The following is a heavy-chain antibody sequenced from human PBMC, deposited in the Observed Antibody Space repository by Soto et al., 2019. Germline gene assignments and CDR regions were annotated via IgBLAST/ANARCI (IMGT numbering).Heavy chain of an antibody. CDR2: IYPGDSDT. D-gene: IGHD2-2*01. CDR1: GYSFTSYW. Sequence: GESLKISFKGSGYSFTSYWIGWVRQMPGKGLEWMGIIYPGDSDTRYSPSFQGQVTISADKSISTAYLQWSSLKASDTAMYYCARHFGSVVPAAIVDYWGQGTLVTVSS. CDR3: ARHFGSVVPAAIVDY. V-gene: IGHV5-51*01. J-gene: IGHJ4*02.